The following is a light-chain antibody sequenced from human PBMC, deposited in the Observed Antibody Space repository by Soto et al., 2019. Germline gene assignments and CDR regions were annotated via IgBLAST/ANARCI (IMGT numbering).Light chain of an antibody. Sequence: QSVLTQPASVSGSPGQSITISCTGTSSDIGASDYVSWYQQHPDKAPKLIIYNVNYRPSGISSRFSGSKSGNTAALTISGLQAEDEGDYFCRSYALVGGGTK. CDR3: RSYAL. V-gene: IGLV2-14*03. CDR2: NVN. CDR1: SSDIGASDY. J-gene: IGLJ2*01.